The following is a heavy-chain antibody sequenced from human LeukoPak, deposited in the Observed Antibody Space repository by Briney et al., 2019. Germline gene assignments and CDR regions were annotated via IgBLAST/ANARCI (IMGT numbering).Heavy chain of an antibody. CDR1: SYYFTSHC. CDR3: ARSILRYFDYFDY. D-gene: IGHD3-9*01. V-gene: IGHV5-51*01. J-gene: IGHJ4*02. Sequence: GESLKISCKGSSYYFTSHCSGWWRQMPAKGLVEMGIIYPGDSDTRYSPSFQGQLIISADKSISTAYLQWSSLKASDTAVYYCARSILRYFDYFDYWGQGTLVTVSS. CDR2: IYPGDSDT.